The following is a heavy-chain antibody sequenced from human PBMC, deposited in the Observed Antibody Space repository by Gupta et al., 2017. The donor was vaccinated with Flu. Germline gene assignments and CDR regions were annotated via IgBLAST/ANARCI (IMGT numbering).Heavy chain of an antibody. V-gene: IGHV4-39*01. CDR1: YY. J-gene: IGHJ4*02. CDR2: FFYSEIT. D-gene: IGHD6-19*01. Sequence: YYWGWIRQPPGKGLEWIGSFFYSEITYYKASLKSRVTISGDTSKNQFSLNLSSVTAADTAVYYCVRYDASKVSIAVAGYFDYWGQGTRVTVSS. CDR3: VRYDASKVSIAVAGYFDY.